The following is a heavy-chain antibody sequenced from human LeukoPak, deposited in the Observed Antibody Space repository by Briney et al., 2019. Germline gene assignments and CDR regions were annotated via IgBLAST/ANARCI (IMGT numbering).Heavy chain of an antibody. CDR2: IYPGGSDT. Sequence: RGESLKISCKTSGYSFTTYWIAWVRQMPGKGLEWMGVIYPGGSDTRYGPSFKGQVTISADKSISIAYLQWSSLKASDTAMYYCARLPLYSGTNADPFDIWGRGTMVTVSS. CDR3: ARLPLYSGTNADPFDI. V-gene: IGHV5-51*01. J-gene: IGHJ3*02. CDR1: GYSFTTYW. D-gene: IGHD1-26*01.